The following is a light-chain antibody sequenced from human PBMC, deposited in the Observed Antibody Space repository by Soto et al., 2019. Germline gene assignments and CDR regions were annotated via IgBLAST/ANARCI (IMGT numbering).Light chain of an antibody. CDR1: QSIRGD. V-gene: IGKV3-15*01. CDR2: GES. J-gene: IGKJ1*01. CDR3: QQYNQWPRT. Sequence: EVVMTQSPATLSLSPGERATLSCRASQSIRGDLAWYQQKPGQAPRLLIYGESTRATGIPARFSGSGSGTDFGLIISSLLSEDFAVYYCQQYNQWPRTFGQGTKVEVK.